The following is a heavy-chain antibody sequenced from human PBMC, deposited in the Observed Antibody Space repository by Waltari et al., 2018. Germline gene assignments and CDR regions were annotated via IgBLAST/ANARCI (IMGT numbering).Heavy chain of an antibody. V-gene: IGHV1-69*10. CDR1: GGTFSSYA. CDR2: IIPILGIA. Sequence: QVLLVQSGAEVKKPGSSVKVSCTASGGTFSSYALSWVRQAPGKGLEWLGGIIPILGIANYAQKFQGRFTITADKSTSTAYMELSSLRSEDTAVYYCARDREVYYYYMDVWGKGTTVTVSS. CDR3: ARDREVYYYYMDV. J-gene: IGHJ6*03.